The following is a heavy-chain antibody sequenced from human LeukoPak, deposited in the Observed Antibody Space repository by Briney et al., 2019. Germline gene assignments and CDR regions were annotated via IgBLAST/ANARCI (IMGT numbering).Heavy chain of an antibody. V-gene: IGHV1-18*01. D-gene: IGHD3-3*01. CDR3: AGAGYYDFWSGYYRYFDY. Sequence: ASVKVSCKASGYTFTSYGISWVRQAPGQGLEWMGWISAYNGNTNYAQKLQGRVTMTTDTSTSTAYMELRSLRSDDTAVYYCAGAGYYDFWSGYYRYFDYWGQGTLVTVSS. J-gene: IGHJ4*02. CDR2: ISAYNGNT. CDR1: GYTFTSYG.